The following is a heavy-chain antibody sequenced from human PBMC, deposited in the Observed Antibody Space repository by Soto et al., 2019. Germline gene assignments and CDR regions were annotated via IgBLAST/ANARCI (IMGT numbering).Heavy chain of an antibody. CDR1: GGSISSSSYY. CDR2: IYYSGST. D-gene: IGHD4-4*01. Sequence: PSETLSLTCTVSGGSISSSSYYWGWIRQPPGKGLEWIGSIYYSGSTNYNPSLKSRVTISVDTSKNQFSLKLSSVTAADTAVYYCARDGYSRYAFDIWGQGTMVTVSS. J-gene: IGHJ3*02. CDR3: ARDGYSRYAFDI. V-gene: IGHV4-39*07.